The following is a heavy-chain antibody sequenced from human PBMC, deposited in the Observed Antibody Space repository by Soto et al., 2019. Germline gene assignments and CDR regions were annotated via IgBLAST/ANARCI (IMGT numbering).Heavy chain of an antibody. J-gene: IGHJ6*03. CDR3: AKEGGDYVDYYYYYMDV. CDR2: ISYDGSNK. D-gene: IGHD4-17*01. CDR1: GFTFSSYG. V-gene: IGHV3-30*18. Sequence: GGSLRLSCAASGFTFSSYGMHWVRQAPGKGLEWVAVISYDGSNKYYADSVKGRFTISRDNSKNTLYLQMNSLRAEDTAVYYCAKEGGDYVDYYYYYMDVWGKGTTVTVSS.